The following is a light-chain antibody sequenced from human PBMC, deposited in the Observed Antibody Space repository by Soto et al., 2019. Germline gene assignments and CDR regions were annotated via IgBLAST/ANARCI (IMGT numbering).Light chain of an antibody. Sequence: EIVLTQSPGTLSLSPGGRATLACRASQSVASNLAWYQQKPGQAPRLLIYGASTRATGIPARFSGSGSGTEFTLTISSLQSVDFAVYSCQQYNNWPWTFGQGTKVDIK. CDR1: QSVASN. V-gene: IGKV3-15*01. CDR3: QQYNNWPWT. J-gene: IGKJ1*01. CDR2: GAS.